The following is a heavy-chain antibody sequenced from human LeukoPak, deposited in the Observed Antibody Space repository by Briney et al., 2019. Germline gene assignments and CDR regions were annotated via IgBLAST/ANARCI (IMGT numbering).Heavy chain of an antibody. J-gene: IGHJ3*02. Sequence: SETLSLTCAVSGGSISSGGHSWGWIRQPPGKGLEWIGYIYRSDSTYYNPSLRSRVTISIDRPKNQFSLKVTSVTAADTAVYYCAREGCSGGSCFIDAFDIWGQGTMVTVSS. V-gene: IGHV4-30-2*01. D-gene: IGHD2-15*01. CDR2: IYRSDST. CDR1: GGSISSGGHS. CDR3: AREGCSGGSCFIDAFDI.